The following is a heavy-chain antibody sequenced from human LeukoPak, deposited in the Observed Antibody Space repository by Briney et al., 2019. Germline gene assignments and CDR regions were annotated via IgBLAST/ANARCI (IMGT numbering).Heavy chain of an antibody. CDR1: GGTFSSYA. J-gene: IGHJ5*02. Sequence: SVKVSCKASGGTFSSYALDWVRQAPGQGLEWMGGIIPILGTTNYAQKFQGRVTITADESTTTAYMELSSLRSEDTAVYYCARKTGGLRRFGELAPSNWFDPWGQGTLVTVSS. CDR3: ARKTGGLRRFGELAPSNWFDP. CDR2: IIPILGTT. D-gene: IGHD3-10*01. V-gene: IGHV1-69*13.